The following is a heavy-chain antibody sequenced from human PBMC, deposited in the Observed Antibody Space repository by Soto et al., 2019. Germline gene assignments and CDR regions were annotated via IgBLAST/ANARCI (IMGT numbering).Heavy chain of an antibody. J-gene: IGHJ4*02. V-gene: IGHV3-30*18. CDR2: ISYDGSNK. CDR1: GFTFSSYG. D-gene: IGHD3-10*01. Sequence: QVQLVESGGGVVQPGRSLRLSCAASGFTFSSYGMHWVRQAPGKGLEWVAVISYDGSNKYYADSVKGRFTISRDNSKNTLCLQMNSLRAEDTAVYYCAKGPWFGELLYAGTDYWGQGTLVTVSS. CDR3: AKGPWFGELLYAGTDY.